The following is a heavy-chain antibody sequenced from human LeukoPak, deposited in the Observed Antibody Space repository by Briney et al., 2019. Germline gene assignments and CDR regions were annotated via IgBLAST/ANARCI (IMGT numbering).Heavy chain of an antibody. V-gene: IGHV3-23*01. D-gene: IGHD1-26*01. CDR2: ISGSGGST. CDR1: GFTFSSYA. J-gene: IGHJ4*02. Sequence: PGGSLRLSCAASGFTFSSYAMSWVRQAPGKGLEWASGISGSGGSTYYADSVKGRFTISRDNAKNSLYLQMNSLRAEDTAVYYCARDSGSYRGFDYWGQGTLVTVSS. CDR3: ARDSGSYRGFDY.